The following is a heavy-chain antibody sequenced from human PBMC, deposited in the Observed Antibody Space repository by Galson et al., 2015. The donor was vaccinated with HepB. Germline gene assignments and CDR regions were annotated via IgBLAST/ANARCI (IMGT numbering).Heavy chain of an antibody. V-gene: IGHV3-7*01. CDR1: GFTFSSYW. Sequence: SLRLSCAASGFTFSSYWMSWVRQAPGKGLEWVANIKQDGSEKYYVDSVKGRFTISRDNAKNSLYLQMNSLRAEDTAVYYCARGDYDFWSPTQALDYWGQGTLVTVSS. D-gene: IGHD3-3*01. J-gene: IGHJ4*02. CDR2: IKQDGSEK. CDR3: ARGDYDFWSPTQALDY.